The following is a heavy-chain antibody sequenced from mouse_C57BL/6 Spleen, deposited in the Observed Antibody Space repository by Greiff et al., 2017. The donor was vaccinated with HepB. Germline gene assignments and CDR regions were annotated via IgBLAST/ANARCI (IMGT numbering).Heavy chain of an antibody. CDR2: ISSGGDYI. D-gene: IGHD2-2*01. Sequence: EVQGVESGEGLVKPGGSLKLSCAASGFTFSSYAMSWVRQTPEKRLEWVAYISSGGDYIYYADTVKGRFTISRDNARNTLYLQMSSLKSEDTAMYYCTRKDGYGWFAYWGQGTLVTVSA. J-gene: IGHJ3*01. CDR3: TRKDGYGWFAY. CDR1: GFTFSSYA. V-gene: IGHV5-9-1*02.